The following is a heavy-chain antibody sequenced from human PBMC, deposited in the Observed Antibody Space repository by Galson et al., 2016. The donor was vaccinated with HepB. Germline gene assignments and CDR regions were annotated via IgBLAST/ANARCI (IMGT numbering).Heavy chain of an antibody. CDR1: GFTFGSYG. J-gene: IGHJ1*01. Sequence: SLRLSCAASGFTFGSYGMHWVRQAPGKGLEWVAVISYDASKKHYADSVKGRFTISRDKSKNTLYLQMNSLRAEDTAVYYCAKSPQMFFGGLLGYFQHWGQGTLVTVSS. CDR2: ISYDASKK. V-gene: IGHV3-30*18. CDR3: AKSPQMFFGGLLGYFQH. D-gene: IGHD3-10*01.